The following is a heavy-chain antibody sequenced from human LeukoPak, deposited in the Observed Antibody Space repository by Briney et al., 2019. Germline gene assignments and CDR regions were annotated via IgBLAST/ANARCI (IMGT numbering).Heavy chain of an antibody. V-gene: IGHV4-34*01. J-gene: IGHJ4*02. Sequence: SETLSLTCAVYGGSFSGYYWSWIRQPPGKGLEWIGEINHSGSTNYNPSLKSRVTISVDTSKNQFSLKLSSVTAADTAVYYCARRALGKSFDYWGQGTLVTVSS. CDR1: GGSFSGYY. D-gene: IGHD7-27*01. CDR3: ARRALGKSFDY. CDR2: INHSGST.